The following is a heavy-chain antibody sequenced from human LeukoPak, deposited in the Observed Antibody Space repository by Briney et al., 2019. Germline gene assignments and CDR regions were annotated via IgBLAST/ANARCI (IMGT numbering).Heavy chain of an antibody. CDR2: ISHSGNT. CDR3: AREGYYYDSSGPIDY. J-gene: IGHJ4*02. D-gene: IGHD3-22*01. CDR1: GGSISGAPYY. V-gene: IGHV4-31*03. Sequence: PSQTLSLTCTVSGGSISGAPYYWSWIRQRPGKGLEWMGYISHSGNTYYNPSLKSRLNISADTSRNQFSLKLRSVAAADTALYFCAREGYYYDSSGPIDYWGQGTRVTVSS.